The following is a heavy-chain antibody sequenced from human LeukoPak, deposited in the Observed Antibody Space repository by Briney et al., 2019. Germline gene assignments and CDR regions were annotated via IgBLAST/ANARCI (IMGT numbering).Heavy chain of an antibody. V-gene: IGHV4-59*01. Sequence: TLSLTCTVSGGSTTNNYRNWIRHPPGKDLEWIGCVSYSVRTHYSSALKSRVTISVDTSNTQFSLNLRSVTAADTAVYYCARPGRQDAYNGHYWYFDLWGRGTLVTVSS. CDR3: ARPGRQDAYNGHYWYFDL. J-gene: IGHJ2*01. D-gene: IGHD5-24*01. CDR1: GGSTTNNY. CDR2: VSYSVRT.